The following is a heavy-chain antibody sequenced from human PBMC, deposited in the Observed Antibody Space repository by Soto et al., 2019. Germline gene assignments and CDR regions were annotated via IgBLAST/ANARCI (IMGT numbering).Heavy chain of an antibody. D-gene: IGHD2-15*01. J-gene: IGHJ4*02. CDR2: ILPDETG. CDR1: GFTFSTYA. CDR3: AKDRLPTSGQRFYFDS. Sequence: DVNLLQSGGGSAQPEGSLRLSCATSGFTFSTYAMTWVRQVPGRGLQWVSTILPDETGFYTVSVKGRFTISRDNYRGIVYLQMNDLWVEDAAIYYCAKDRLPTSGQRFYFDSWGQGSLVTVSS. V-gene: IGHV3-23*01.